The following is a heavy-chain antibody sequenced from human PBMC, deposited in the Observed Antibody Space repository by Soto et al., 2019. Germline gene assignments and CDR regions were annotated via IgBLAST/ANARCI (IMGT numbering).Heavy chain of an antibody. V-gene: IGHV3-30*18. CDR2: ISYDGKEK. CDR1: GFNIKSFG. Sequence: QVRLVESGGGVVQPGRSMRLSCAASGFNIKSFGMHWVRQAPGKGLEWIAFISYDGKEKQYADSVKGLFTVSTDTSNILFLQMDGLRGEDTAVYFCAKDLSYGTDWPDVDRRGQGLRVIVSS. J-gene: IGHJ4*02. D-gene: IGHD3-16*01. CDR3: AKDLSYGTDWPDVDR.